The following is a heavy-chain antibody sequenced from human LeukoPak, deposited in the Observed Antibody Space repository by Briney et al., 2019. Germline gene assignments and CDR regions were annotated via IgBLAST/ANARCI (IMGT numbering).Heavy chain of an antibody. CDR2: FYPKNGET. D-gene: IGHD1-26*01. J-gene: IGHJ6*03. Sequence: ASVKVSCKASGYTLTELSMHWVRQAPGKGLEWMGGFYPKNGETNYAQKFQGRVTMTEETSTDTAYMELSSLRSGETAVYYCATVGWSYGYYYMDAWGKG. V-gene: IGHV1-24*01. CDR3: ATVGWSYGYYYMDA. CDR1: GYTLTELS.